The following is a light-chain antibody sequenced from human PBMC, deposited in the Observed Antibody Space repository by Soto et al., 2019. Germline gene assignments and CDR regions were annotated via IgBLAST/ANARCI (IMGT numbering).Light chain of an antibody. CDR3: QSYDSSNLAV. Sequence: NFMLTQPHSVSESPGKTVTISCTGSSGSIASKYVQWYQQRPGSAPTTVIYEDNQRPSGVPDRFSGSIDSSSNSASLTISGLKTEDEADYYCQSYDSSNLAVFGGGTQLTVL. J-gene: IGLJ7*01. CDR2: EDN. V-gene: IGLV6-57*02. CDR1: SGSIASKY.